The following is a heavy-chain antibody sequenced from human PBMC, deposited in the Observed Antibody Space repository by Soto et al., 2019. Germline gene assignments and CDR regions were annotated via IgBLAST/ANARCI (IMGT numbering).Heavy chain of an antibody. V-gene: IGHV4-39*01. CDR2: IYYSGST. J-gene: IGHJ4*02. D-gene: IGHD2-2*01. CDR3: ARLRLVPAPMFDY. CDR1: GGSISSSSYY. Sequence: PSETLSLTCTVSGGSISSSSYYWGWIRQPPGKGLEWIGSIYYSGSTYYNPSLKSRVTISVDTSKNQFSLKLSSVTAADTAVYYCARLRLVPAPMFDYWGQGTLLTVSS.